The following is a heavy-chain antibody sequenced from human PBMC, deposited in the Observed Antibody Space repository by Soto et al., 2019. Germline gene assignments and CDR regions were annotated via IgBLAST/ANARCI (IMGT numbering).Heavy chain of an antibody. D-gene: IGHD3-22*01. Sequence: PSETLSLTCSVSGGTITRGDHFWSWVRQSPGKGLEWLGYIYYSGSTYYNPSLKSRVTISVDTSKNQFSLKLSSVTAADTAVYYCARDYYDSSGPRGMDVWGQGTTVTVS. J-gene: IGHJ6*02. CDR1: GGTITRGDHF. CDR2: IYYSGST. V-gene: IGHV4-30-4*01. CDR3: ARDYYDSSGPRGMDV.